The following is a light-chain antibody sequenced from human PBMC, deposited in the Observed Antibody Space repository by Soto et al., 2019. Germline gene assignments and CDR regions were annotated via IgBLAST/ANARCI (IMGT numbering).Light chain of an antibody. CDR1: QSVLYSSNNRNY. CDR2: WAS. Sequence: DIVMTQSPDSLAVSLGERVTISCKSSQSVLYSSNNRNYLGWFQQKPGQPPNLLIYWASTRESGVPDRFSGSGSGTDFTLTINTLQPEDFATYYCLQDYNYPRTFGQGTKVEIK. CDR3: LQDYNYPRT. J-gene: IGKJ1*01. V-gene: IGKV4-1*01.